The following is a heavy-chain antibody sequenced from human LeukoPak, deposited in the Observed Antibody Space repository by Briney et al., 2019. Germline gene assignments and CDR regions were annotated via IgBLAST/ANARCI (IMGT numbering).Heavy chain of an antibody. V-gene: IGHV3-30*04. D-gene: IGHD4-17*01. Sequence: GGSLRLSCAASGFIFSNYAMHWVRQAPGKGLEWVAAISYDGNNKYDVDSVKGRFTISGDNSKNTLYLQMNSLRPEDSATYYCVKTIRTYGDYHTLDYWGQGTLVTVSS. CDR2: ISYDGNNK. CDR3: VKTIRTYGDYHTLDY. J-gene: IGHJ4*02. CDR1: GFIFSNYA.